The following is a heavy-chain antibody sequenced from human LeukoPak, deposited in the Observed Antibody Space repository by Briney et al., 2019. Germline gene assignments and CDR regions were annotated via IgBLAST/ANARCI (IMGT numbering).Heavy chain of an antibody. CDR3: ARGGAGLRYFDWLSSWFDP. V-gene: IGHV4-34*01. CDR1: GGSFSGYY. Sequence: SETLSLTCAVYGGSFSGYYWSWIRQPPGKGLEWIGEINHSGSTNYNPSLKSRAAISVDTSKNQFSLKLSSVTAADTAVYYCARGGAGLRYFDWLSSWFDPWGQGTLVTVSS. CDR2: INHSGST. J-gene: IGHJ5*02. D-gene: IGHD3-9*01.